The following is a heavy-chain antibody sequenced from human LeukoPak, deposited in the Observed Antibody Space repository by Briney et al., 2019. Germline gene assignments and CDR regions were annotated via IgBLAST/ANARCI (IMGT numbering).Heavy chain of an antibody. D-gene: IGHD3-9*01. J-gene: IGHJ4*02. V-gene: IGHV4-39*01. Sequence: SETLSLTCTVSGCSITWISYYWGWIRQPPGKGLEWIVSRCYRGSTYYNVSLESRVIISVDTSNNQLSLRLSSVTATDTAMYYCSRGSYDVLTGYSTLGESWGQGTLVTVSS. CDR2: RCYRGST. CDR3: SRGSYDVLTGYSTLGES. CDR1: GCSITWISYY.